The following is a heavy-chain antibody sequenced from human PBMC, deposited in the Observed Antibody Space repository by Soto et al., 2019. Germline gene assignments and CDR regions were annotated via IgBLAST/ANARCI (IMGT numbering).Heavy chain of an antibody. Sequence: PGGSLRLSXVASGFTFSDSVMAWVRQAPGKGLEWVSAISGGGITRYASSVTGRFSVSRDNSKNTLYLEMSSLRAEDTATYYCVKWHTSNFDSLPFTGFDYWGQGTQVTVSS. CDR3: VKWHTSNFDSLPFTGFDY. V-gene: IGHV3-23*01. J-gene: IGHJ4*02. D-gene: IGHD3-22*01. CDR2: ISGGGIT. CDR1: GFTFSDSV.